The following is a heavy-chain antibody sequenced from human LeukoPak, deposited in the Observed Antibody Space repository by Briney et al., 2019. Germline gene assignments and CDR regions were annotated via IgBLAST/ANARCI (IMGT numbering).Heavy chain of an antibody. CDR2: ISGSGSSS. Sequence: PGGSLRLSCAASGFTFSSYAMSWVRQAPGKGLEWVSSISGSGSSSYYADSVKGRFTISRDSSKNTLYLQMTSLRAEDTAVYYCAKEKYYYDSSGSKFIDYWGQGTLVTVSS. J-gene: IGHJ4*02. CDR1: GFTFSSYA. CDR3: AKEKYYYDSSGSKFIDY. V-gene: IGHV3-23*01. D-gene: IGHD3-22*01.